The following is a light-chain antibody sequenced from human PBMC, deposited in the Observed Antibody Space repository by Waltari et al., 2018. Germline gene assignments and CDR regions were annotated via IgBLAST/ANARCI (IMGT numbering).Light chain of an antibody. V-gene: IGLV3-1*01. CDR2: QAT. CDR3: QAWDSNTAV. Sequence: SYELAQPPSVSVSSGQTATITCSGDKLGNKYACWYQQKSGQSPVLVNYQATKRPPGIPERCSASNSGNTATLTISGTQAMDEADYYCQAWDSNTAVFGGGTKLTVL. CDR1: KLGNKY. J-gene: IGLJ2*01.